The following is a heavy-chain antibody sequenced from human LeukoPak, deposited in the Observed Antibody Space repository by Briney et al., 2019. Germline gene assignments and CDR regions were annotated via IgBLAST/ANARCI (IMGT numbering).Heavy chain of an antibody. CDR2: ISSSGTYI. CDR1: GFTFSRFS. J-gene: IGHJ5*02. Sequence: GGSLRLSCAASGFTFSRFSMNWVRQAPGKGLEWVSSISSSGTYIYYADSVKGRFTISRDSAKNSLYLQMNSLRAEDTAVYYCARYGSGSYLYNWFDPWGQGTLVTVSS. V-gene: IGHV3-21*01. D-gene: IGHD3-10*01. CDR3: ARYGSGSYLYNWFDP.